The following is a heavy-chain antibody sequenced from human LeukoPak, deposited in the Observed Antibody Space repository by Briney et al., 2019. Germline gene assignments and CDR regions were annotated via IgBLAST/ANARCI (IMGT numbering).Heavy chain of an antibody. CDR1: GGSISSYY. CDR3: AREIMITFGGVIAPGLFDP. Sequence: SETLSLTXTVSGGSISSYYWSWIWQPPGKGLEWIGYNYYSGSTNYNPSLKSRVTISVDTSKTQFSLKLSSVTAADTAVYYCAREIMITFGGVIAPGLFDPWGQGTLVTVSS. J-gene: IGHJ5*02. D-gene: IGHD3-16*02. CDR2: NYYSGST. V-gene: IGHV4-59*01.